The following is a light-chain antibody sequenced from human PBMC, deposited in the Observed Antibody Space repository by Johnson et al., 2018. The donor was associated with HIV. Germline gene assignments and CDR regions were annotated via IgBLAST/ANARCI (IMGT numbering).Light chain of an antibody. Sequence: QAVLTQPPSVSAAPGQKVTISCSGSSSNIGNNYVSWYQQVPGAAPKLLIYDNNKRPSGIPDRFSASKSGTSATLGITGLQTGDEADYFCGTWDLSLNAYVVGPGTKGTVL. CDR2: DNN. CDR1: SSNIGNNY. J-gene: IGLJ1*01. CDR3: GTWDLSLNAYV. V-gene: IGLV1-51*01.